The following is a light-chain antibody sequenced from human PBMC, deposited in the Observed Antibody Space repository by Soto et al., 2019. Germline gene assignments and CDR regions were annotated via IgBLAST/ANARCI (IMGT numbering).Light chain of an antibody. CDR3: SSYTTSNTLV. CDR1: SSDIGLYNY. Sequence: QSALTQPASVSGSPGQSITISCTGTSSDIGLYNYVSWYQQHPGKAPKLLIYEARIRPSGVSDRFSASTSGITAYLTISGLQAEDEADYYCSSYTTSNTLVYGTGTKLT. CDR2: EAR. V-gene: IGLV2-14*01. J-gene: IGLJ1*01.